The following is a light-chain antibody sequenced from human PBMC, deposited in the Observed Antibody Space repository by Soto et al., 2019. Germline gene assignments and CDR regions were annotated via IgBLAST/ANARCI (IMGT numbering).Light chain of an antibody. J-gene: IGKJ2*01. CDR2: AAS. V-gene: IGKV1-5*01. CDR3: HQYNTYSYT. CDR1: QSISTW. Sequence: DIHMTQSPSTLSASVGDRVTITCRASQSISTWLAWYQQKPGNAPKLLIYAASILQSGVPSRFSGSGSGTQFTLTISSLKPDDFAIYYCHQYNTYSYTFGQGTKLEIK.